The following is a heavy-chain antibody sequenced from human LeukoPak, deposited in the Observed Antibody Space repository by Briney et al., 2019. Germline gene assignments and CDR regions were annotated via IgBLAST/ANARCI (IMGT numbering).Heavy chain of an antibody. CDR1: GFTFSSYA. Sequence: PGASLRLSCAASGFTFSSYAMSWVRQAPGKGLEWVSAISGSGGSTYYADSVKGRFTISRDNSKNTLYLQMNSLRAEDAAVYYCAKESGSYFDAFDIWGQGTMVTVSS. J-gene: IGHJ3*02. D-gene: IGHD1-26*01. CDR2: ISGSGGST. V-gene: IGHV3-23*01. CDR3: AKESGSYFDAFDI.